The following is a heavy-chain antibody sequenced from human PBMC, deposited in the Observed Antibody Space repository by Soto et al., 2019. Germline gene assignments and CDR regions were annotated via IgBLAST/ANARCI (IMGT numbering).Heavy chain of an antibody. J-gene: IGHJ4*02. CDR1: GFSFSGYS. Sequence: EVQLVESGGGLVRPGGSLRLSCEGSGFSFSGYSMNWVRQAPGKGLEWVSYLSKSSTTIYYADSVKGRFTITRENARNSLYLQMNSLRAEDTAVYYCARVSLISRVFDYWGQGSLVTVSS. CDR3: ARVSLISRVFDY. V-gene: IGHV3-48*01. D-gene: IGHD2-15*01. CDR2: LSKSSTTI.